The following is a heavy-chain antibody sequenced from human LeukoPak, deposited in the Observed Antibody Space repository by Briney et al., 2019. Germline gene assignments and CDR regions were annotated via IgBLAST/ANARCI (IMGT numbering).Heavy chain of an antibody. J-gene: IGHJ5*02. CDR1: GGSISSSSYY. Sequence: PSETLSLTCTVSGGSISSSSYYWGWIRQPPGKGLEWIGSIYYSGSTYYNPSLKSRVTISVDTSKNQFSLKLSSVTAADTAVYYCARVFGVATGWFDPWGQGTLVTVSS. CDR2: IYYSGST. CDR3: ARVFGVATGWFDP. D-gene: IGHD3-3*01. V-gene: IGHV4-39*07.